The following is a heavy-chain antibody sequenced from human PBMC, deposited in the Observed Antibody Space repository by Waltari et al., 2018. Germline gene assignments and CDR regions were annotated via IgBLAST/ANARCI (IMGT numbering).Heavy chain of an antibody. D-gene: IGHD3-22*01. J-gene: IGHJ3*02. CDR2: ISSSSSFI. CDR3: ANGGVDSSGYYSKVDAFDI. V-gene: IGHV3-21*01. Sequence: EVQLVESGGGLVKPGGSLRLSCAASGFTFSSYSMNWVRQAPGKGLEWVSSISSSSSFIYYTDSVKGRFTISRDNAKNSLYLEMNSLRAEDTAVYDCANGGVDSSGYYSKVDAFDIWGQGTMVTVSS. CDR1: GFTFSSYS.